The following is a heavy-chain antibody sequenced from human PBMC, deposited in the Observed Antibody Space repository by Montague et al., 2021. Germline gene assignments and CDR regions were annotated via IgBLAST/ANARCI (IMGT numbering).Heavy chain of an antibody. J-gene: IGHJ5*02. Sequence: SKTLSLTCTVSGASITSNIYYWGWTRQFPGKGLEWIGSIYYSGNSFYQPSLKSRITMAVDTSKNQFSLKLSSVTAADTAIYYCARVFSSWYVGWFDPWGQGTLVTVSS. CDR2: IYYSGNS. CDR1: GASITSNIYY. CDR3: ARVFSSWYVGWFDP. D-gene: IGHD6-13*01. V-gene: IGHV4-39*07.